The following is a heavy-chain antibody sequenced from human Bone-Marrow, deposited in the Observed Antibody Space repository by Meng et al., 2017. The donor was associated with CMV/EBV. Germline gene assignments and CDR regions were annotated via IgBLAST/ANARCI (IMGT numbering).Heavy chain of an antibody. CDR1: GYTFTDHH. Sequence: ASVKVSCKASGYTFTDHHMHWVRQVPGQGLEWMGWIGPNSAGTNYAQKFQGRVTMTRDTSISTAYMELSRLRSDDTAVYYCARDPFWSGYYSIDYWGQGTLVTVSS. CDR3: ARDPFWSGYYSIDY. J-gene: IGHJ4*02. V-gene: IGHV1-2*02. D-gene: IGHD3-3*01. CDR2: IGPNSAGT.